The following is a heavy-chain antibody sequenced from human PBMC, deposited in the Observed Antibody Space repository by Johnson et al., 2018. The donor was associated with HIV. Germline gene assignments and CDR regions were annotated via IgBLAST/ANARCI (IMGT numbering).Heavy chain of an antibody. CDR1: GFTFSNYG. CDR2: ITFEGSDK. CDR3: ARGLLWFGELLEAFDI. J-gene: IGHJ3*02. V-gene: IGHV3-30*03. Sequence: QVQLVESGGGVVQPGRSLRLSCAASGFTFSNYGMHWVRQAPGKGLEWVAVITFEGSDKYYADSVKGRVTISRDDSKNTLYLQMNSLRTEDTAVYYCARGLLWFGELLEAFDIWGQGTMVTVSS. D-gene: IGHD3-10*01.